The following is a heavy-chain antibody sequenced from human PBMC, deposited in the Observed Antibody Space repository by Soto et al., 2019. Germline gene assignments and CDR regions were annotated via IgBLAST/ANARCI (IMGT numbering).Heavy chain of an antibody. J-gene: IGHJ5*02. D-gene: IGHD2-15*01. CDR2: IYPGDSDT. CDR1: RYIFTSYW. Sequence: LKISCKAPRYIFTSYWIGLVRQMPLKGLGWIGIIYPGDSDTRYSPSFQGQVTISADKSISTAYLQWSRLKASDTAMYYCARHIGADTYCSGGRCYSGSPSNWFDPWGQGTLVTVSS. V-gene: IGHV5-51*01. CDR3: ARHIGADTYCSGGRCYSGSPSNWFDP.